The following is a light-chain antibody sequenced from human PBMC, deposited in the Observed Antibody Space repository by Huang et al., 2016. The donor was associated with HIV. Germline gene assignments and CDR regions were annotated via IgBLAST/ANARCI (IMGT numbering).Light chain of an antibody. J-gene: IGKJ1*01. CDR1: QSISTW. Sequence: DIQMTQSPSTLSASVGDRVTITGRASQSISTWLAWYQQKPGKAPKLLIYDASSLGSGVPSRFSGSGSGTQFTLTISSLQPDNFATYYCQQYNSYPWTFGQGTKVEIK. V-gene: IGKV1-5*01. CDR3: QQYNSYPWT. CDR2: DAS.